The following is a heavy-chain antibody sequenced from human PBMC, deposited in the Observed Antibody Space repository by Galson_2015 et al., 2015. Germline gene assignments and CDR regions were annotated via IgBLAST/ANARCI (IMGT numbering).Heavy chain of an antibody. CDR1: GFILNSYD. D-gene: IGHD2-21*01. Sequence: SLRLSCAASGFILNSYDMHWVRQGKGKGLEWVATIGTAGDTYYRGSVKGRFTVSRENGKSSLYLQMNSLRAGDTAVYYCARGEEVVILHGYNPLFDHWGQGTLVTVSS. CDR2: IGTAGDT. CDR3: ARGEEVVILHGYNPLFDH. J-gene: IGHJ4*02. V-gene: IGHV3-13*01.